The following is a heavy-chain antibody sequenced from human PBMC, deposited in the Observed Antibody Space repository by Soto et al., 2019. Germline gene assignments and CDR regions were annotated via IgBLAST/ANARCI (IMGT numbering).Heavy chain of an antibody. CDR3: ARGQRFSDWFDP. CDR1: GGTISGYY. J-gene: IGHJ5*02. D-gene: IGHD3-3*01. Sequence: SETLSLTCSVSGGTISGYYWTWIRQPAGKGLEWIGRIYISGNTKYNPSLQSRVTMSLDTSNNQFSLRLTSVTAADTAVYYCARGQRFSDWFDPWGQGTLVTVSS. CDR2: IYISGNT. V-gene: IGHV4-4*07.